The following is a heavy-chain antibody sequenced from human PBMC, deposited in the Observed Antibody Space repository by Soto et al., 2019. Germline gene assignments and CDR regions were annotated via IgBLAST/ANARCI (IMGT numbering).Heavy chain of an antibody. CDR3: RHRRGNPYSDNCGGAWDI. V-gene: IGHV2-5*02. Sequence: QITLKESGPTLVKPTQTLTLTCTFSGFSLSTTGVGVGWIRQPPGKALEWLALIYWADDKPYSPSLKSRLTTSKDAAKTQAVMTMSNRDTVDSAACYWRHRRGNPYSDNCGGAWDIGGQGTTVTVSS. J-gene: IGHJ3*02. CDR1: GFSLSTTGVG. D-gene: IGHD3-9*01. CDR2: IYWADDK.